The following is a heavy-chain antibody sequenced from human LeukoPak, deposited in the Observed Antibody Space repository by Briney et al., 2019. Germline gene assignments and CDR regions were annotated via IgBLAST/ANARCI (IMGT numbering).Heavy chain of an antibody. V-gene: IGHV4-4*07. CDR2: IYTSGST. J-gene: IGHJ5*02. D-gene: IGHD3-22*01. CDR3: AREPGFDSSGYLNWFDP. Sequence: SETLSLTCTVSGGSISSYYWSWIRQPAGKGLEWIGRIYTSGSTKYNPSLKSRVTISVDTSKNQLSLKLSSVTAADTAVYYCAREPGFDSSGYLNWFDPWGQGTLVTVSS. CDR1: GGSISSYY.